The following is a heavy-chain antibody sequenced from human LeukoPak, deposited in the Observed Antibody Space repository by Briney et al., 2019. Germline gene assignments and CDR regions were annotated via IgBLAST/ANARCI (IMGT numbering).Heavy chain of an antibody. CDR1: GYTFTSYG. J-gene: IGHJ6*03. V-gene: IGHV1-18*01. CDR2: LSAYNGNT. Sequence: ASVKVSCKASGYTFTSYGISWVRQAPGQGLEWMGWLSAYNGNTNYAQKVQGRVTMTTDTSTSTAYMELRSLRSDDTAVYYCARVQVVPAANYCMDVWGKGTTVTVSS. CDR3: ARVQVVPAANYCMDV. D-gene: IGHD2-2*01.